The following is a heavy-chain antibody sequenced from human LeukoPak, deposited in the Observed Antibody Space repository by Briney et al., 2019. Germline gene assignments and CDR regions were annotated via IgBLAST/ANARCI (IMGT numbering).Heavy chain of an antibody. D-gene: IGHD5-24*01. CDR3: AKDGHMEMVTTYYFDY. CDR1: GFPFSSYG. Sequence: GGSLRLSCAASGFPFSSYGMHWVRQAPGKALEWVAFIRYDGSNKYYADSVKGRFTISRDNSKNTLYLQMNSLRAEDTAVYYCAKDGHMEMVTTYYFDYWGQGTLVTVSS. CDR2: IRYDGSNK. J-gene: IGHJ4*02. V-gene: IGHV3-30*02.